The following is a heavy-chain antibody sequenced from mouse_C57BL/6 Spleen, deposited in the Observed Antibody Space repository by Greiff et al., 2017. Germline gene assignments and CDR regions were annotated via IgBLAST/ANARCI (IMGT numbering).Heavy chain of an antibody. CDR3: ARDPYYGSPYYFDY. D-gene: IGHD1-1*01. Sequence: EVMLVESGGGLVKPGGSLKLSCAASGFTFSSYAMSWVRQTPEKRLEWVATISDGGSYTYYPDNVKGRFTISRDNAKNNLYLQMSHLKSEDTAMYYCARDPYYGSPYYFDYWGQGTTLTVSS. J-gene: IGHJ2*01. V-gene: IGHV5-4*01. CDR1: GFTFSSYA. CDR2: ISDGGSYT.